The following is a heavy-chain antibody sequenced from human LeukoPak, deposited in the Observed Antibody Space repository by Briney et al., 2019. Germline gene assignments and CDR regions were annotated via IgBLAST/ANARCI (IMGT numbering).Heavy chain of an antibody. J-gene: IGHJ4*02. Sequence: GGSLRLSCAASGFTFSGYWMSWVRQAPGKGLEWVANIKQDGSEKYYVDSVKGRFTISRDNAKNSLYLQMNSLRAEDTAVYYCAIVRGDSSGPPDYFDYWGQGTLVTVSS. D-gene: IGHD6-19*01. V-gene: IGHV3-7*01. CDR2: IKQDGSEK. CDR3: AIVRGDSSGPPDYFDY. CDR1: GFTFSGYW.